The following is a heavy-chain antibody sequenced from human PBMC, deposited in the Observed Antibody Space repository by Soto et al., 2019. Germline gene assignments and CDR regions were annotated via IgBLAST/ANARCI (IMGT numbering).Heavy chain of an antibody. CDR3: TTLHEDTAMVIPYSPTSHYYYMDV. CDR1: GFTFSNAW. Sequence: GGSLRLSCAASGFTFSNAWMSWVRQAPGKGLEWVGRIKSKTDGGTTDYAAPVKGRFTISRDDSKNTLYLQMNSLKTEDTAVYYCTTLHEDTAMVIPYSPTSHYYYMDVWGKGTTVTVSS. CDR2: IKSKTDGGTT. J-gene: IGHJ6*03. D-gene: IGHD5-18*01. V-gene: IGHV3-15*01.